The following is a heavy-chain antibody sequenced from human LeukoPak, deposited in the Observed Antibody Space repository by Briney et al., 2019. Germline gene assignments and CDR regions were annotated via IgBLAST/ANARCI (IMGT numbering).Heavy chain of an antibody. D-gene: IGHD3-10*01. Sequence: GGSLRLSCAVSGFTVSSNYMSWVRQVPGKGLEWVSVIHSGGSGSTYYAGSVKGRFTISRDNSKNTLYLQMNSLRAEDTAVYYCAREEPYGSGSYFDYWGQGTLVTVSS. CDR1: GFTVSSNY. CDR3: AREEPYGSGSYFDY. V-gene: IGHV3-53*01. J-gene: IGHJ4*02. CDR2: IHSGGSGST.